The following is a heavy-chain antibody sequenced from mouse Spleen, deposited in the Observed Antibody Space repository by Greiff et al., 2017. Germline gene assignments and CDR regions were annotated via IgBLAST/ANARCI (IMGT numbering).Heavy chain of an antibody. CDR1: GYTFTSYW. D-gene: IGHD2-1*01. CDR3: ARGGNYRYYAMDY. V-gene: IGHV1-61*01. Sequence: VQLQQPGAELVRPGSSVKLSCKASGYTFTSYWMDWVKQRPGQGLEWIGNIYPSDSETHYNQKFKDKATLTVDKSSSTAYMQLSSLTSEDSAVYYCARGGNYRYYAMDYWGQGTSVTVSS. CDR2: IYPSDSET. J-gene: IGHJ4*01.